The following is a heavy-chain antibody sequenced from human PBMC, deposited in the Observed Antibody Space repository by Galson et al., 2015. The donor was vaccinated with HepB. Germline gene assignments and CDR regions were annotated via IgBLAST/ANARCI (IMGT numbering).Heavy chain of an antibody. CDR3: ARGGGYFYFDS. J-gene: IGHJ4*02. CDR2: MNGDGTSI. CDR1: GFSFNMFW. D-gene: IGHD3-22*01. V-gene: IGHV3-74*01. Sequence: SLRLSCAASGFSFNMFWMTWVRQAPGKGLVWVSRMNGDGTSISYADSVKGRFTISRDNAKDTLYLQMNSLRAEDTAVYYCARGGGYFYFDSWGQGTLVTVSS.